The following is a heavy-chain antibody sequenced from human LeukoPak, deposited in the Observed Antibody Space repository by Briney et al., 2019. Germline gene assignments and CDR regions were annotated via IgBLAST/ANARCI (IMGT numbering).Heavy chain of an antibody. CDR2: IYHSGST. Sequence: SQTLSLTCAVSGGSISSGGYSWSWIRQPPGKGLEWIGYIYHSGSTYYNPSLKSRVTISVDRSKNQFSLKLSSVTAADTAVYYCARVRCPYYFDYWGQGTLVTVSS. V-gene: IGHV4-30-2*01. CDR1: GGSISSGGYS. J-gene: IGHJ4*02. CDR3: ARVRCPYYFDY. D-gene: IGHD2-2*01.